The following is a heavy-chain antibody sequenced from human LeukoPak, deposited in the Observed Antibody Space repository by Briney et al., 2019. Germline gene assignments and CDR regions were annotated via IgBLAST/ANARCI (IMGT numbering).Heavy chain of an antibody. J-gene: IGHJ4*02. D-gene: IGHD5-18*01. CDR2: IYYSGST. CDR3: AQGRLGYSYGAFDH. Sequence: SETLSLTCTVSGGSISSSSYYWGWIRQPPGKGLEWIGSIYYSGSTYYNPSLKSRVTISVDTSKNQFSLKLSSVTAADTAVYYCAQGRLGYSYGAFDHWGQGTLVTVSS. V-gene: IGHV4-39*01. CDR1: GGSISSSSYY.